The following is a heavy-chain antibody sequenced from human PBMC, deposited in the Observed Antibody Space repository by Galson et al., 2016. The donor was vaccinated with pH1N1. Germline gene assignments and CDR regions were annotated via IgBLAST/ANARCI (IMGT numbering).Heavy chain of an antibody. CDR3: VKRPTAATGPFEY. CDR1: GFTFSSYA. D-gene: IGHD6-13*01. Sequence: SLRLSCAASGFTFSSYAMSWVRQAPGKGLEWVSSITASGGNTYYADSVKGRFTISRDSSKNTLFLQMNSLRAEDTAVYYCVKRPTAATGPFEYWGQGTLVTVSS. V-gene: IGHV3-23*01. CDR2: ITASGGNT. J-gene: IGHJ4*02.